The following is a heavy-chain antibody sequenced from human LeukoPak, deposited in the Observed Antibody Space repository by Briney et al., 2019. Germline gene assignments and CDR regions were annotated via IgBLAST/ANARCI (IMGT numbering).Heavy chain of an antibody. CDR3: AKDRGVGHHGIGFWDAFDI. CDR2: INWNGGSI. D-gene: IGHD1-26*01. CDR1: GFKFDDYG. J-gene: IGHJ3*02. Sequence: PGGSLRLSCAASGFKFDDYGMSWVRQAPGKGLEWVSGINWNGGSIGYADSVKGRFTISRDNAKNSLYLQMNSLRAEDTALYYCAKDRGVGHHGIGFWDAFDIWGQGTMVTVSS. V-gene: IGHV3-20*04.